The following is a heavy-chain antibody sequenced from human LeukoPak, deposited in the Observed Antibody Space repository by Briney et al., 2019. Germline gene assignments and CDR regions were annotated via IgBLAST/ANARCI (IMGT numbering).Heavy chain of an antibody. V-gene: IGHV4-59*01. Sequence: SETLSLTCTVSGGSISSYYWSWIRQPPGKGLEWIGYIYYSGSTNYNPSLKSRVTISVDTSKNQFSLKLSSVTAADTAVYYCARLVNSGYYYYYYYYMDVWGKGTTVTISS. CDR2: IYYSGST. J-gene: IGHJ6*03. CDR3: ARLVNSGYYYYYYYYMDV. D-gene: IGHD3-22*01. CDR1: GGSISSYY.